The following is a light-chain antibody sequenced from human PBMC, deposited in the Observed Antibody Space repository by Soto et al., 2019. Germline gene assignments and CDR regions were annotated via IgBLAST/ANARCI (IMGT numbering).Light chain of an antibody. CDR1: QSLLYSSNSKNY. Sequence: DIVMTQSPDSLAVSLGERATINCKSSQSLLYSSNSKNYLAWYQRKSGQPPKLLIYWASTRESGVTDRFSGSGSGTDFTLTISSLQADDVAVYYCQQYLSIPRTFGQGTKVEI. J-gene: IGKJ1*01. CDR3: QQYLSIPRT. CDR2: WAS. V-gene: IGKV4-1*01.